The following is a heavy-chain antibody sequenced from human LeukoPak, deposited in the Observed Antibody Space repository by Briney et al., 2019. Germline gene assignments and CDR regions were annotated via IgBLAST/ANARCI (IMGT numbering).Heavy chain of an antibody. CDR3: ARAQSGIDQWELLPRGAFDI. J-gene: IGHJ3*02. CDR2: IYHSGST. CDR1: GGSISSSNW. D-gene: IGHD1-26*01. V-gene: IGHV4-4*02. Sequence: KPSETLSLTCTVSGGSISSSNWWSWVRQPPGKGLEWIGEIYHSGSTNYNPSLKSRVTISVDKSKNQFSLKLSSVTAADTAVYYCARAQSGIDQWELLPRGAFDIWGQGTMVTVSS.